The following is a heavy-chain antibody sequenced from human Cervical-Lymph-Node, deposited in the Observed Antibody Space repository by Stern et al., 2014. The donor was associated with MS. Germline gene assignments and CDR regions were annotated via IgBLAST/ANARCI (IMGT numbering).Heavy chain of an antibody. CDR2: ISSNGGST. V-gene: IGHV3-64*01. D-gene: IGHD2-21*02. Sequence: EDQLVESGGGLVQPGGSVRLSCAASGFTFSSYAMHWVRQAPGKGLEYVSVISSNGGSTYYANSVKGRFTISRDNSKNTLYLHMGSLRVEDMAVYYCARGVTYCGGDCYGWYFDLWGRGTLVTVSS. CDR3: ARGVTYCGGDCYGWYFDL. CDR1: GFTFSSYA. J-gene: IGHJ2*01.